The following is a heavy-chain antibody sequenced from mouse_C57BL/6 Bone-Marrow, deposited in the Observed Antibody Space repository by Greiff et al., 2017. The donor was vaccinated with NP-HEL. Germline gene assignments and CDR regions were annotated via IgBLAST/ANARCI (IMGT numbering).Heavy chain of an antibody. CDR3: AGEGAGGYFDY. V-gene: IGHV1-81*01. D-gene: IGHD3-3*01. CDR2: IYPRSGNT. CDR1: GYTFTSYG. Sequence: VQLQESGAELARPGASVKLSCKASGYTFTSYGISWVKQRTGQGLEWIGEIYPRSGNTYYNEKFKGKATLTADKSSSTAYMELRSLTSEDSAVYFCAGEGAGGYFDYWGQGTTLTVSS. J-gene: IGHJ2*01.